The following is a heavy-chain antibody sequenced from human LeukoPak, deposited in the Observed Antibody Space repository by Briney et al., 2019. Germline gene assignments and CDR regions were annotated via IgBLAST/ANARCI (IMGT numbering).Heavy chain of an antibody. CDR1: GFTFDDYA. CDR2: ISWNSGSI. CDR3: AKDKYSSGWYYFDY. D-gene: IGHD6-19*01. J-gene: IGHJ4*02. V-gene: IGHV3-9*03. Sequence: PGRSLRLSCAASGFTFDDYAMHWVRQAPGKGLEWVSGISWNSGSIGYADSVKGRFTISRDNAKNSLYLQMNSLRAEDMALYYCAKDKYSSGWYYFDYWGQGTLVTVSP.